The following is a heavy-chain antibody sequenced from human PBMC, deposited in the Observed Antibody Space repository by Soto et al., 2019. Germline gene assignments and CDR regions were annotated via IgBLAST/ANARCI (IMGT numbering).Heavy chain of an antibody. J-gene: IGHJ4*02. D-gene: IGHD6-6*01. CDR3: ARDPEGYSSSSNFDY. V-gene: IGHV1-46*01. CDR1: GYTFTSYY. CDR2: INPSGGST. Sequence: GASVKVSCKASGYTFTSYYMHWVRQAPGQGLEWMGIINPSGGSTSYAQKFQGRVTMTRDTSTSTVYMELSSLRSEDTAVYYCARDPEGYSSSSNFDYWGQGTLVTVSS.